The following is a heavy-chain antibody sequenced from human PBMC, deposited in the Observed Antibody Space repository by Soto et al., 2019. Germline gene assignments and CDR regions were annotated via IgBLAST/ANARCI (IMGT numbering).Heavy chain of an antibody. CDR1: GFTFSSYA. J-gene: IGHJ4*02. V-gene: IGHV3-23*01. CDR2: ISGSGGST. CDR3: AKDIERAARGDY. Sequence: GESLKISCAASGFTFSSYAMSWVRQAPGKGLEWVSAISGSGGSTYYADSVKGRFTISRDNSKNTLYLQMNSLRAEDTAVYYCAKDIERAARGDYWGQGTLVTVSS. D-gene: IGHD6-6*01.